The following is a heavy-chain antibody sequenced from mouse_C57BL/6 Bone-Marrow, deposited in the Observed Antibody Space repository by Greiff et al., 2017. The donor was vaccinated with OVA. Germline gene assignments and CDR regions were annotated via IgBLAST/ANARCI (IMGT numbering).Heavy chain of an antibody. D-gene: IGHD2-3*01. CDR2: INPNNGGT. V-gene: IGHV1-26*01. J-gene: IGHJ2*01. CDR3: ARWLLLSDY. Sequence: EVQLQQSGPELVKPGASVKISCKASGYTFTDYYMNWVKQSHGKSLEWIGDINPNNGGTSYNQKFKGKATLTVDKSSSTAYMELRSLTSEDSAVYYCARWLLLSDYWGQGTTLTVSS. CDR1: GYTFTDYY.